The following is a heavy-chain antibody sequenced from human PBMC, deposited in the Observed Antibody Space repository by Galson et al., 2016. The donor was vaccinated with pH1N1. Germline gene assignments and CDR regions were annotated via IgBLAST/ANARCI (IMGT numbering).Heavy chain of an antibody. CDR3: TRENHHKFDY. CDR2: ITKRPEGYTT. Sequence: SLRLSCAASGFTFDTFAMHWVRQNPGKGLEWVGRITKRPEGYTTQDAASVKGRFIISREDSKDLLYLQMNSLKTEDTAVYYCTRENHHKFDYWGQGTLVTVSS. J-gene: IGHJ4*02. V-gene: IGHV3-72*01. CDR1: GFTFDTFA.